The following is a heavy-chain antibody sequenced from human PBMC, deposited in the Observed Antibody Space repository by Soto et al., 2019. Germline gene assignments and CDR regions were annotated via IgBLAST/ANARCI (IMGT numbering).Heavy chain of an antibody. CDR1: GYSFTDYH. Sequence: ASVKVSCKASGYSFTDYHIHWVRQAPGQGLEWLGRINPNSGGTSTAQKFQGWVTMTTDTCISTASMELTRLTSDDTAIYYCARGDSTDSAIYECALLYDHGMDVWGPGPTLTVSS. D-gene: IGHD2-2*01. V-gene: IGHV1-2*04. CDR3: ARGDSTDSAIYECALLYDHGMDV. J-gene: IGHJ6*02. CDR2: INPNSGGT.